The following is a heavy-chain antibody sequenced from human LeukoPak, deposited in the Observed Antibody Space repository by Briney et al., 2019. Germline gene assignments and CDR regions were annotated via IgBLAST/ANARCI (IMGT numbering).Heavy chain of an antibody. Sequence: GGSLRLSCAASGVTFSSYWMHWVRQAPGKGLVWVSRINSDGSSISYADSVKGRFTISRDNAKNSLYLQMNSLRAEDTAVYYCAELGITMIGGVWGKGTTVTISS. CDR1: GVTFSSYW. D-gene: IGHD3-10*02. CDR3: AELGITMIGGV. J-gene: IGHJ6*04. V-gene: IGHV3-74*01. CDR2: INSDGSSI.